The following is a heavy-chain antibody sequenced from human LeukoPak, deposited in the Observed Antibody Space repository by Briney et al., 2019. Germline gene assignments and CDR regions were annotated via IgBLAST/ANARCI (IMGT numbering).Heavy chain of an antibody. J-gene: IGHJ6*02. D-gene: IGHD1-26*01. CDR1: GYTLTELS. CDR3: ATQREGATSYYYGMDV. CDR2: FDPEDGET. Sequence: ASVKVSCKVSGYTLTELSMHWVRQAPGKGLEWMGGFDPEDGETIYAQKFQGRVTMTEDTSTDTAYMELGSLRSEDTAVYYCATQREGATSYYYGMDVWGQGTTVTVSS. V-gene: IGHV1-24*01.